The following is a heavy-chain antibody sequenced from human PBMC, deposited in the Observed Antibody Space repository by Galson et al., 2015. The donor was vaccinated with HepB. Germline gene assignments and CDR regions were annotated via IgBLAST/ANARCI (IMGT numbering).Heavy chain of an antibody. Sequence: TLSLTCTVSGGSISSGGYYWSWIRQHPGKGLEWIGYIYYSGSTYYNPSLKSRVTISVDTSKNQFSLKLSSVTAADTAVYYCARGPASRYWYFDLWGRGTLVTVSS. CDR2: IYYSGST. V-gene: IGHV4-31*03. CDR3: ARGPASRYWYFDL. J-gene: IGHJ2*01. CDR1: GGSISSGGYY.